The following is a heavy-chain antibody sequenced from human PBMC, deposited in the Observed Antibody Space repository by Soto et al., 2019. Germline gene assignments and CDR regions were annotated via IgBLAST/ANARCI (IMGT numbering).Heavy chain of an antibody. V-gene: IGHV1-8*01. Sequence: QVQLVQSGAEVKRSGASVRISCQASGYTFNRHDINWVRQATGQGPAWLGWMNPNSGNTGYAQKFQGRVTMTRDSSITTAYMDLSSLTSEDTAIYYCAREGLYGSIQDNTFDIWGQGTMVSVSS. CDR3: AREGLYGSIQDNTFDI. CDR2: MNPNSGNT. CDR1: GYTFNRHD. D-gene: IGHD6-19*01. J-gene: IGHJ3*02.